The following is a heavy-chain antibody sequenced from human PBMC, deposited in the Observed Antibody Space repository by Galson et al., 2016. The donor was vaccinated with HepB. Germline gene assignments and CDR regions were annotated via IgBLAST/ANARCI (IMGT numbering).Heavy chain of an antibody. D-gene: IGHD2-15*01. CDR2: ISGGGGRT. CDR3: AKDGGYCSDATCYYRNS. Sequence: SLRLSCAASGFTFSSYAMSWVRQAPGKGLEWVSAISGGGGRTYYADSVKGRLITSRDNSKNTLYLQLNSLRAEDTAVYYCAKDGGYCSDATCYYRNSWGQGTLVTVSS. CDR1: GFTFSSYA. J-gene: IGHJ4*02. V-gene: IGHV3-23*01.